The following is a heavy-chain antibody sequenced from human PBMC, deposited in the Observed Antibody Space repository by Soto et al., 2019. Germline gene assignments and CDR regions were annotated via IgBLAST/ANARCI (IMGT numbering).Heavy chain of an antibody. CDR1: GFTFSDYY. D-gene: IGHD6-13*01. V-gene: IGHV3-11*03. CDR3: ARIIAAAGGRRYFDL. Sequence: GGSLRLSCAASGFTFSDYYMSWIRQAPGKGLEWISYINSSSSYTNYADSVKGRFTISRDNAKNSLYLQMNSLRAEDTAVYYCARIIAAAGGRRYFDLWGRGTLVTVSS. J-gene: IGHJ2*01. CDR2: INSSSSYT.